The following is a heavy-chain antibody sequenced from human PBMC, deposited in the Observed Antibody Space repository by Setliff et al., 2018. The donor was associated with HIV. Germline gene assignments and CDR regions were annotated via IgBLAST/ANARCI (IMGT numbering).Heavy chain of an antibody. CDR1: GFTLSNAW. Sequence: GGSLRLSCAASGFTLSNAWMSWVRQAQGKGLEWVGRIKNKTDGWKTDYAGPVKGRFTISRDDSKNTLYLQMNSLKTEDTALYHCTNSNYYGSGSYYKRYYYYGMDVWGQGTTVTVSS. D-gene: IGHD3-10*01. J-gene: IGHJ6*02. CDR3: TNSNYYGSGSYYKRYYYYGMDV. V-gene: IGHV3-15*01. CDR2: IKNKTDGWKT.